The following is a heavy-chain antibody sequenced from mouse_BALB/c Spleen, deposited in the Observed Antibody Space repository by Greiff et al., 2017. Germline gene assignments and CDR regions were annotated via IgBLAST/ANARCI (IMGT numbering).Heavy chain of an antibody. CDR1: GYTFSSYW. V-gene: IGHV1-9*01. J-gene: IGHJ4*01. D-gene: IGHD2-10*02. Sequence: VQLQQSGAELMKPGASVKISCKATGYTFSSYWIEWVKQRPGHGLEWIGEILPGSGSTNYNEKFKGKATFTADTSSNTAYVQLSSLTSEDSAVYFCARRGYGNLYYYAMDYWGQGTSVTVSS. CDR3: ARRGYGNLYYYAMDY. CDR2: ILPGSGST.